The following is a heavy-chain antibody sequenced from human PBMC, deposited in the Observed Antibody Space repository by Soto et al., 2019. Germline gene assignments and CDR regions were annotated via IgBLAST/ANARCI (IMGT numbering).Heavy chain of an antibody. V-gene: IGHV1-2*04. CDR3: ARDGRENYYYYGMDV. D-gene: IGHD2-15*01. J-gene: IGHJ6*02. Sequence: ASVKVSCKASGYTFTGYYMHLVRQAPGQGLEWMGWINPNSGGTNYAQKFQGWVTMTRDTSISTAYMELSRLRSDDTAVYYCARDGRENYYYYGMDVWGQGTTVTVSS. CDR1: GYTFTGYY. CDR2: INPNSGGT.